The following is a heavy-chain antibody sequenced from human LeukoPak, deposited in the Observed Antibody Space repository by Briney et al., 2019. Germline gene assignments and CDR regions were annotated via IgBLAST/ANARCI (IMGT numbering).Heavy chain of an antibody. CDR1: GFTFRSFA. D-gene: IGHD2-2*01. V-gene: IGHV3-23*01. J-gene: IGHJ6*03. CDR3: ARDGSWGDYQFYFYMDV. Sequence: PGGSLRLSCEASGFTFRSFAMSWVRQAPGKGLQWLSGISASGHYIYQAHSVKGRFTISRDNSKNTLYIEINSLRVEDTAVYYCARDGSWGDYQFYFYMDVWGKGTRVTVSS. CDR2: ISASGHYI.